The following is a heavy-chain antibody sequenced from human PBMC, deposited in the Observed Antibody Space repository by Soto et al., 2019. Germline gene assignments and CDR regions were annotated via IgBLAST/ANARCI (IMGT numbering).Heavy chain of an antibody. CDR3: ARDRGDTAMVGDAFDI. Sequence: QVQLVESGGGVVQPGRSLRLSCAASGFTFSSYAMHWVRQAPGKGLEWVAVISYDGSNKYYADSVKGRFTISRDNSKNTLYLQMNSLRAEDTAGYYCARDRGDTAMVGDAFDIWGQGTMVTVSS. CDR2: ISYDGSNK. D-gene: IGHD5-18*01. CDR1: GFTFSSYA. J-gene: IGHJ3*02. V-gene: IGHV3-30-3*01.